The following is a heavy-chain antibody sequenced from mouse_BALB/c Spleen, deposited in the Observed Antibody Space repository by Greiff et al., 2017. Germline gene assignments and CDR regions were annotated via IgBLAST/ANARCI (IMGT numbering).Heavy chain of an antibody. J-gene: IGHJ3*01. CDR1: GFTFSSYT. D-gene: IGHD4-1*01. CDR2: ISSGGGNT. Sequence: EVQLVESGGGLVKPGGSLKLSCAASGFTFSSYTMSWVRQTPEKRLEWVATISSGGGNTYYPDSVKGRFTISRDNAKNNLYLQMSSLRSEDTALYYCAKNWDRFAYWGQGTLVTVSA. CDR3: AKNWDRFAY. V-gene: IGHV5-9*03.